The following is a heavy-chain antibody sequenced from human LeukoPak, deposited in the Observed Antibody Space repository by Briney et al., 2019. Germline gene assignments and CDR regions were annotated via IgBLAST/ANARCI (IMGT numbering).Heavy chain of an antibody. V-gene: IGHV3-23*01. CDR2: ISGSGGST. Sequence: MXWVRQAXXXGLEWXSAISGSGGSTYYADSVKGRFTISRDNSKNTLYLQMNSLRAEDTAVYYCARDTVGATNPPYYYYGMDVWGQGTTVTVSS. J-gene: IGHJ6*02. CDR3: ARDTVGATNPPYYYYGMDV. D-gene: IGHD1-26*01.